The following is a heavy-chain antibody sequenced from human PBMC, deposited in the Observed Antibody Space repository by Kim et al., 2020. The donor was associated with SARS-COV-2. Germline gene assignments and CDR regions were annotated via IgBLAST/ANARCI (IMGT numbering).Heavy chain of an antibody. Sequence: GGFTISRDNAKNSLYLQMNRLRAEDTAVYYCARDLRPNSSSWYYYYGMDVWGQGTTVTVSS. J-gene: IGHJ6*02. CDR3: ARDLRPNSSSWYYYYGMDV. V-gene: IGHV3-11*06. D-gene: IGHD6-13*01.